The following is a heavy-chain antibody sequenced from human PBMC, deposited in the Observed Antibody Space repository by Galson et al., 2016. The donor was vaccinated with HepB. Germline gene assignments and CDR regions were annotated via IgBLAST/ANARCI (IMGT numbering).Heavy chain of an antibody. J-gene: IGHJ4*02. Sequence: SLRLSCAATGFILSDYWMNWVRQTPGKGLVWVSHLNPAGTKTAYADSVKGRFTFSRDKRKNTLYLQMDSLRVEDTAVYYCARGGMHFDYWGQGTLVTVSS. CDR2: LNPAGTKT. D-gene: IGHD3-16*01. CDR3: ARGGMHFDY. V-gene: IGHV3-74*01. CDR1: GFILSDYW.